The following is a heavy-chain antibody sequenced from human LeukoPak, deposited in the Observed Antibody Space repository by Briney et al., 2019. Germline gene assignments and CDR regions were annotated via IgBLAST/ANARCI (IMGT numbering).Heavy chain of an antibody. J-gene: IGHJ4*02. CDR3: AKGLGH. CDR2: IRSDGSYK. CDR1: GFTFSNSG. Sequence: PGGSLRLSCAASGFTFSNSGMNWVRQAPGKGLDWVAFIRSDGSYKYYADSVKGRFTISRDTSMNTLYLQMNSLRVEDTAVYYCAKGLGHWGQGTLVTVSS. V-gene: IGHV3-30*02. D-gene: IGHD7-27*01.